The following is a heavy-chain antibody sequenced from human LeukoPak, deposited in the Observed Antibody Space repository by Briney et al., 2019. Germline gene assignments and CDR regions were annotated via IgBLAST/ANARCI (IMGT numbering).Heavy chain of an antibody. CDR3: ATQLWFPKARYFDY. V-gene: IGHV4-38-2*02. Sequence: SETLSLTCTVSGYSISSGYYWGWIRQPPGKGLEWIGSIYHSGSTYYNPSLKSRVTISVDTSKNQFSLKLSSVTAADTAVYYCATQLWFPKARYFDYWGQGTLVTVSS. J-gene: IGHJ4*02. D-gene: IGHD5-18*01. CDR1: GYSISSGYY. CDR2: IYHSGST.